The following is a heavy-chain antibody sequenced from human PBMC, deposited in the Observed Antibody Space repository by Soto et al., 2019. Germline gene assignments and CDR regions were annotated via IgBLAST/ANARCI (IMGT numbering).Heavy chain of an antibody. D-gene: IGHD2-15*01. V-gene: IGHV1-18*01. CDR3: ARDEGYCSGGSCSSEGYYFDY. CDR1: GYTFTSYG. Sequence: QVQLVQSGAEVKKPGASVKVSCKASGYTFTSYGISWVRQAPGQGLEWMGWISTYNGNTNYAQKLQGRVTMTTDTSTSTAYMELRSLRSDDTAVYYCARDEGYCSGGSCSSEGYYFDYSGQGTLVTVSS. CDR2: ISTYNGNT. J-gene: IGHJ4*02.